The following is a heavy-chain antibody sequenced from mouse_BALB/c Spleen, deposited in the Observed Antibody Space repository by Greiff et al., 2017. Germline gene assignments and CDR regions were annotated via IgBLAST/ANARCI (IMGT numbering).Heavy chain of an antibody. Sequence: EVKVVESGGGLVKPGGSLKLSCAASGFTFSSYAMSWVRQTPEKRLEWVASISSGGSTYYPDSVKGRFTISRDNARNILYLQMSSLRSEDTAMYYCARRGYGSKIYYAMDYWGQGTSVTVSS. D-gene: IGHD1-1*01. CDR3: ARRGYGSKIYYAMDY. V-gene: IGHV5-6-5*01. J-gene: IGHJ4*01. CDR2: ISSGGST. CDR1: GFTFSSYA.